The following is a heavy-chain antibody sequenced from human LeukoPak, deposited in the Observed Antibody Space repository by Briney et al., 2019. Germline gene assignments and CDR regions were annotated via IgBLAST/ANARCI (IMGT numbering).Heavy chain of an antibody. CDR1: GYTFTSYY. CDR2: INPSDGST. CDR3: ATDGRSYDSSAYYYFDY. J-gene: IGHJ4*02. D-gene: IGHD3-22*01. V-gene: IGHV1-46*01. Sequence: ASVKVSCKASGYTFTSYYMHWVRQAPGQGLEWMGIINPSDGSTTYAQKFQGRVTMTRDTSTSTVYMELSSLRSEDTAAYYCATDGRSYDSSAYYYFDYGGQGTLVTVSS.